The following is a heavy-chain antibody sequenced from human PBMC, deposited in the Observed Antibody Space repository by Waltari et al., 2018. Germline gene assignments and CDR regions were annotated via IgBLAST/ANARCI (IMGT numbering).Heavy chain of an antibody. CDR1: GFTFSSYG. Sequence: QVQLVESGGGVVQPGRSLRLSCAASGFTFSSYGMHWVRQAPGKGLEWVAVIWYDGSNKYYADSVKGRFTISRDNSKNTLYLQMNSLRAEDTAVYYCARDGPVSGSSPPAEYFQHWGQGTLVTVSS. D-gene: IGHD3-10*01. J-gene: IGHJ1*01. V-gene: IGHV3-33*01. CDR3: ARDGPVSGSSPPAEYFQH. CDR2: IWYDGSNK.